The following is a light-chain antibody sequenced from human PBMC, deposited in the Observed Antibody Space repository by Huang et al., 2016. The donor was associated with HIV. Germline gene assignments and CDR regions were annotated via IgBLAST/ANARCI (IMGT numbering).Light chain of an antibody. CDR2: GAS. CDR3: QQYGSPPET. V-gene: IGKV3-20*01. CDR1: QSVSSSD. J-gene: IGKJ1*01. Sequence: EIVLTQSPGTLSLSPGERATLSCRASQSVSSSDLAWYQQKRGQAPWFLIDGASSRATGIPDRFSGSGSGTDFTLTISRLEPEDFAVYYCQQYGSPPETFGQGTKVEIK.